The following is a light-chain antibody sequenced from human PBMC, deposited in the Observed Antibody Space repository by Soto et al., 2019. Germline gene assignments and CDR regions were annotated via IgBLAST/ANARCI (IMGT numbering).Light chain of an antibody. CDR3: QQYESTPPT. CDR1: QSVLYSSNTNNY. CDR2: WAS. J-gene: IGKJ2*01. Sequence: DIVMTQSPDSLAVSLAERATINCKSSQSVLYSSNTNNYLAWYQQRPGQPPKLLIYWASTRESGVADRFSVSGSGTDFTLTIASLQAEDVAVYYCQQYESTPPTYGQGTKLEMK. V-gene: IGKV4-1*01.